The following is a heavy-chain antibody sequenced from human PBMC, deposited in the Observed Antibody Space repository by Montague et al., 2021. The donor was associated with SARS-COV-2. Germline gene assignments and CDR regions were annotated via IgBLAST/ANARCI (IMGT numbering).Heavy chain of an antibody. J-gene: IGHJ4*02. Sequence: SWRLSCDASGFPFSTYPMHWFRQAPGKGLEWLVVISYDGSKKDYADSVKGRFTISRDNSENMLYLQMNSLRAEDTAVFYCARVVSNGWTFDYWGQGTLVTVSS. V-gene: IGHV3-30*04. CDR1: GFPFSTYP. D-gene: IGHD6-19*01. CDR2: ISYDGSKK. CDR3: ARVVSNGWTFDY.